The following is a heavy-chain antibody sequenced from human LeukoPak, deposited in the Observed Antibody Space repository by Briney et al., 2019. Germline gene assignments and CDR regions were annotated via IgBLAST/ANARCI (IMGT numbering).Heavy chain of an antibody. V-gene: IGHV4-59*08. J-gene: IGHJ4*02. CDR2: IYYSGST. D-gene: IGHD6-13*01. Sequence: SETLSLTCTVSGGSLSSYYWSWIRQPPGKGLEWIGYIYYSGSTNYNPSLKSRVTISVDMSKNQFSLKLSSVTAADTAVYYCARSLLGIAAVGRGFDYWGQGTLVTVSS. CDR3: ARSLLGIAAVGRGFDY. CDR1: GGSLSSYY.